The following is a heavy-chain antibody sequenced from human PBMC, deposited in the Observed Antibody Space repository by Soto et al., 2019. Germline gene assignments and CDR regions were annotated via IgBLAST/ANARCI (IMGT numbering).Heavy chain of an antibody. CDR3: ARGLAAGDY. J-gene: IGHJ4*02. CDR2: INPSGGST. Sequence: ASVKVSCKASGYTFTSYYMHWVRQAPGQGLEWMGIINPSGGSTSYAQEFQGRVTLARDTFTNTVYMELSSLRSEDTAIYYCARGLAAGDYWGQGTLVTVSS. V-gene: IGHV1-46*01. CDR1: GYTFTSYY. D-gene: IGHD6-13*01.